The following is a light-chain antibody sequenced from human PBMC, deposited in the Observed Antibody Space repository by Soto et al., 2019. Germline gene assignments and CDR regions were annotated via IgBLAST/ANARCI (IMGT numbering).Light chain of an antibody. V-gene: IGKV2-30*01. J-gene: IGKJ1*01. CDR2: NVS. Sequence: DVVMTQSPLSLAVTLGQPASLSCRSSQSLMFFDVNTYFNWFQQRPGQSPRRLFYNVSNRDSGVPARGSASGSDTDFTLKISRVEAEDVGMYYGMHSINWPWTFGQGTRVEIK. CDR1: QSLMFFDVNTY. CDR3: MHSINWPWT.